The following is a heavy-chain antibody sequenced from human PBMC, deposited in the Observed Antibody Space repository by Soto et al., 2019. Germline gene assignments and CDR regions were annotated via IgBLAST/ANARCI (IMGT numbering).Heavy chain of an antibody. D-gene: IGHD6-19*01. CDR2: INAGNGNT. J-gene: IGHJ5*02. CDR1: GYTFTSYA. V-gene: IGHV1-3*01. Sequence: GSVKVSCKASGYTFTSYAMHWVRQAPGQRLEWMGWINAGNGNTKYSQKFQGRVTITRDTSASTAYMELSSLRSEDTAVYYCARGVAGPLHWFDPWGQGTLVTVSS. CDR3: ARGVAGPLHWFDP.